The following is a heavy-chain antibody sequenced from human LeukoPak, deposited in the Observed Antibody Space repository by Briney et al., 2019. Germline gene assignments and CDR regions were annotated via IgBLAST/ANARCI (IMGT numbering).Heavy chain of an antibody. V-gene: IGHV1-46*01. Sequence: GASVKVSCKASGYTFTSYYMHWVRQAPGQGLEWMGIINPSGGSTSYAQKFQGRVTMTRDTSTSTVYMELSGLRSEDTAVYYCAREGAAVGDIVVVPAAILNWFDPWGQGTLVTVSS. J-gene: IGHJ5*02. CDR3: AREGAAVGDIVVVPAAILNWFDP. CDR2: INPSGGST. CDR1: GYTFTSYY. D-gene: IGHD2-2*02.